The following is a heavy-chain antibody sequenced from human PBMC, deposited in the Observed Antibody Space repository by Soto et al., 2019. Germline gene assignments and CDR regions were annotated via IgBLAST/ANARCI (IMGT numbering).Heavy chain of an antibody. Sequence: AASVKVSCKASGGTFSSYAISWVRQAPGQGLEWMGGIIPIFGTANYAQKFQGRVTITADESTSTAYMELSSLRSEDTAVYYCARTKYYYDSSGYYSSYYYYSMDVWGQGTTVTVSS. V-gene: IGHV1-69*13. J-gene: IGHJ6*02. CDR1: GGTFSSYA. D-gene: IGHD3-22*01. CDR3: ARTKYYYDSSGYYSSYYYYSMDV. CDR2: IIPIFGTA.